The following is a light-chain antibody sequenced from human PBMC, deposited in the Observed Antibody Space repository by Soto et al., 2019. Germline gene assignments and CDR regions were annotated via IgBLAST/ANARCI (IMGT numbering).Light chain of an antibody. CDR2: DAS. CDR1: QSVGTY. J-gene: IGKJ4*01. CDR3: QQRSNWSLT. Sequence: EIVLTQSPATLSLFPGERATLSCRASQSVGTYLAWYQQKPGQAPRLLIYDASNRATGIPARFSGSGSGTDFTLTISSLEPEDFAVYYCQQRSNWSLTFGGGTKVEIK. V-gene: IGKV3-11*01.